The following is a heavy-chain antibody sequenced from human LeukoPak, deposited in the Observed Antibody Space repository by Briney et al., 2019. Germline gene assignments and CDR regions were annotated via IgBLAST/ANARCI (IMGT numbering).Heavy chain of an antibody. D-gene: IGHD2-15*01. J-gene: IGHJ6*03. Sequence: PGGSLRLSCAASGFTFSSYGMTWVRQAPGKGLELVSTISGSGGSTSYADSVKGRFTISRDNSKNTLYLQMNSLRAEDTAVYYCAKGLRGYCTGGSCYGSYYYYMDVWDKGTTVTISS. CDR1: GFTFSSYG. CDR3: AKGLRGYCTGGSCYGSYYYYMDV. V-gene: IGHV3-23*01. CDR2: ISGSGGST.